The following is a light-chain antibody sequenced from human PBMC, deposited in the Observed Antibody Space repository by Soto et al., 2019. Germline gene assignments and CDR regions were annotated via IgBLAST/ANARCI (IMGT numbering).Light chain of an antibody. J-gene: IGKJ2*01. CDR1: QGISSY. CDR2: AAS. CDR3: QQRNSYPV. V-gene: IGKV1-9*01. Sequence: IQLTQSPSSLSASVGDRVTITCRASQGISSYLAWYQQKPGKAPKLLLYAASTLQSGVPSRFSGSGSGTDFHLTISSLQPEDFATYDCQQRNSYPVFGQGNKLEIK.